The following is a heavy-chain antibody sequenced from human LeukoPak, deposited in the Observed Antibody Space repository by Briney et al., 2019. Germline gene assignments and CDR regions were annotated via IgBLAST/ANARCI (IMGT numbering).Heavy chain of an antibody. CDR3: ARSPRFDWFHDAFGI. CDR1: GYTFTSYG. CDR2: ISAYNGNT. J-gene: IGHJ3*02. D-gene: IGHD3-9*01. V-gene: IGHV1-18*01. Sequence: ASVHVSCKASGYTFTSYGISWVRQAPGQGLEGMGWISAYNGNTNYAQKLQGRVTMTTDTSTSTAYMELRSLRSDDTAVYYCARSPRFDWFHDAFGIWGQGTMVTVSS.